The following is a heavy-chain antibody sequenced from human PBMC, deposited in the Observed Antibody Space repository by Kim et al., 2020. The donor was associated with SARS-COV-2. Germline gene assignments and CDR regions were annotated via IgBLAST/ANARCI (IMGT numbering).Heavy chain of an antibody. CDR1: GGSFSGYY. J-gene: IGHJ4*02. Sequence: SETLSLTCAVYGGSFSGYYWSWIRQPPGKGLEWIGEINHSGSTNYNPSLKSRVTISVDTSQNQFSLKLSSVTAADTAVYYCARGRDSSSWSIDYWGQGTLVTVSS. D-gene: IGHD6-13*01. V-gene: IGHV4-34*01. CDR3: ARGRDSSSWSIDY. CDR2: INHSGST.